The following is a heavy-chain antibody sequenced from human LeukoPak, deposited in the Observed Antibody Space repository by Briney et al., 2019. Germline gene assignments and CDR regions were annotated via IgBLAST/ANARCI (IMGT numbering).Heavy chain of an antibody. D-gene: IGHD3-9*01. Sequence: GGSLRLSCAASGSTFSSYAMHWVRQAPGKGLEWVAVISYDGSNKYYADSVKGRFTISRDNSKNTLYLQMNSLRAEDTAVYYCAREGNYDILTGYPDAFDIWGQGTMVTVSS. CDR1: GSTFSSYA. CDR2: ISYDGSNK. CDR3: AREGNYDILTGYPDAFDI. J-gene: IGHJ3*02. V-gene: IGHV3-30-3*01.